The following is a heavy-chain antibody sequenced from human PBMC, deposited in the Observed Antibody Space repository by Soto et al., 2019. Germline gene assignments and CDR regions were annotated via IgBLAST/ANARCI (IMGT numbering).Heavy chain of an antibody. D-gene: IGHD3-22*01. CDR1: WCSFNNYR. J-gene: IGHJ4*02. V-gene: IGHV5-51*01. Sequence: GESLVGYWNGSWCSFNNYRIGWAGQMPGKGLEWMGVIYLGDSDTRYNPSFQGHVTISADKSISTAYLQWTSLRASDTAMDYCARHRQPGGDGFGSYDYWGQGALVTVSS. CDR3: ARHRQPGGDGFGSYDY. CDR2: IYLGDSDT.